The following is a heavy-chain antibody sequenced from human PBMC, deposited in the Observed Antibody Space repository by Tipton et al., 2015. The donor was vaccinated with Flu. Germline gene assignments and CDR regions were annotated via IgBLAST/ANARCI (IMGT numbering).Heavy chain of an antibody. D-gene: IGHD4-17*01. V-gene: IGHV3-33*01. CDR2: IWYDGSNK. Sequence: SLRLSCAASGFTFSSYGMHWVRQAPGKGLEWVAVIWYDGSNKYYADSVKGRFTISRDNSKNTLYLQMNSLRAEDTAVYYCARDPSSRPSHGDLDYWGQGTLVTVSS. CDR3: ARDPSSRPSHGDLDY. J-gene: IGHJ4*02. CDR1: GFTFSSYG.